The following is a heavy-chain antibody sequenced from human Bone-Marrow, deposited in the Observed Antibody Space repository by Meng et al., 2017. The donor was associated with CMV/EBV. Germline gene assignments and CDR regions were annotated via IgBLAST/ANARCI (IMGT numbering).Heavy chain of an antibody. J-gene: IGHJ4*02. Sequence: GESLKISCAASGFTFSDYYMSWIRQAPGKGLEWVSYISSSGSTIYYADSVKGRFTISRDNAKNSLYLQMNSLRAEDTAVYYCESQPGGGSFDYRGQGTLVAVSS. CDR2: ISSSGSTI. D-gene: IGHD3-16*01. CDR3: ESQPGGGSFDY. V-gene: IGHV3-11*01. CDR1: GFTFSDYY.